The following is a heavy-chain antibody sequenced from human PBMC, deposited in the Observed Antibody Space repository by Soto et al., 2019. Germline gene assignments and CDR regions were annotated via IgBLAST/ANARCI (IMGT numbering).Heavy chain of an antibody. Sequence: EVQLLESGGGLVQPGGSLRLSCAASGFTFSSYAMSWVRQAPGKGLAWVSAISGSGGSTYYAGSVKGRFTISRDNSKNTLYLQMNSLRAEDTAVYYCAKDTPGYSSGWPFDYWGQGTLVTVSS. CDR3: AKDTPGYSSGWPFDY. D-gene: IGHD6-19*01. V-gene: IGHV3-23*01. CDR2: ISGSGGST. J-gene: IGHJ4*02. CDR1: GFTFSSYA.